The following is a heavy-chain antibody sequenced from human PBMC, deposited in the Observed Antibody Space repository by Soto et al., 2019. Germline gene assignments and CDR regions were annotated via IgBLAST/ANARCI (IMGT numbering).Heavy chain of an antibody. D-gene: IGHD6-19*01. CDR2: ISYDGSNK. Sequence: QVQLVESGGGVVQPGRSLRLSCAASGFTFSSYAMHWVRQAPGKGLEWVAVISYDGSNKYYADSVKGRFTISRDNSKNTLYLQMNSLRAEDTAVYYCARESGEVIAVALDYWGQGTLVTVSS. CDR3: ARESGEVIAVALDY. J-gene: IGHJ4*02. CDR1: GFTFSSYA. V-gene: IGHV3-30-3*01.